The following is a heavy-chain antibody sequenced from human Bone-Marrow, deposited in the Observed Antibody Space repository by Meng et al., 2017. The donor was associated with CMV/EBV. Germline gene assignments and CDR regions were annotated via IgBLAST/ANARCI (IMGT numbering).Heavy chain of an antibody. V-gene: IGHV3-7*01. D-gene: IGHD1-26*01. CDR1: GFNFGNHW. CDR3: ARDNRGSLLP. Sequence: GESLKISCAASGFNFGNHWMSWVRQAPERGLEWVAAIRPDGGEQYYADSVQGRFNISRDNTKKSLSLQLNSLRAEDTAVYYCARDNRGSLLPWGQGTLVTVSS. J-gene: IGHJ5*02. CDR2: IRPDGGEQ.